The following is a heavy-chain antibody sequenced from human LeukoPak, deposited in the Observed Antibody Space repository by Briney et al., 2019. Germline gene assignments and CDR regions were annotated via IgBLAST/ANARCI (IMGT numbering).Heavy chain of an antibody. J-gene: IGHJ5*02. CDR1: GFTFSRYA. V-gene: IGHV3-30-3*01. CDR3: ARDYVGGDCCLSWFDP. Sequence: GGSLRLSCAASGFTFSRYAMHWVRQAPGKGLEWVAAISYDGNNKQYPDSVKGRFTISRDNSKDTLYLVMNSLRDDDTAVYYCARDYVGGDCCLSWFDPWGQGTLVTVSS. D-gene: IGHD2-21*02. CDR2: ISYDGNNK.